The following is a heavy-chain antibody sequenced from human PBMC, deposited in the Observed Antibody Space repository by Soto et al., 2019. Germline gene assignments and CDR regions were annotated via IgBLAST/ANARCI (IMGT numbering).Heavy chain of an antibody. D-gene: IGHD6-13*01. CDR1: GYTFSNFW. J-gene: IGHJ4*02. CDR2: IYPGDHET. Sequence: XESLKISCQCSGYTFSNFWIGWVRQLPGKGLEWMGIIYPGDHETGYSPSFHGKVTISADKSINTAYLQWNSLEASDTAFYFCARSPRSSPYFDYWGQGALVTVSS. CDR3: ARSPRSSPYFDY. V-gene: IGHV5-51*01.